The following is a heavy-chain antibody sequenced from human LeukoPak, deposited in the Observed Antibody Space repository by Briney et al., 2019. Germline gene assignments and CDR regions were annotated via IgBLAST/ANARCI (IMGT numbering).Heavy chain of an antibody. Sequence: GGSLRLSCAASGFTFSSYGMHWVRQAPGKGLEWVAVISYDGSNKYYADSVKGRFTISRDNSKNTLYLQMNSLRAEDTAVYYCAKPLERGGYSYNFDYWGQGTLVTVSS. CDR1: GFTFSSYG. CDR3: AKPLERGGYSYNFDY. J-gene: IGHJ4*02. CDR2: ISYDGSNK. V-gene: IGHV3-30*18. D-gene: IGHD5-18*01.